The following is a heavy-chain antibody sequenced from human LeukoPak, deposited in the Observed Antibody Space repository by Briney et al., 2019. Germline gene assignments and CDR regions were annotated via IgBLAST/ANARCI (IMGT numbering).Heavy chain of an antibody. J-gene: IGHJ5*02. D-gene: IGHD6-13*01. CDR3: TKKGGGQLVNTRRWFDP. CDR1: GGSISSYY. Sequence: SETLSLTCTVSGGSISSYYWSWIRQPAGKGLEWIGRIYTSGSTTYNPSLKSRVTMSVDTSKNQFSLRLTSVTAADTAVYYCTKKGGGQLVNTRRWFDPWGQGTLVTVSS. CDR2: IYTSGST. V-gene: IGHV4-4*07.